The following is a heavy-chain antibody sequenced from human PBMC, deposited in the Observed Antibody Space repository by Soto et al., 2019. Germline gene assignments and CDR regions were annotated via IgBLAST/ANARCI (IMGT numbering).Heavy chain of an antibody. Sequence: SETLSLTCAVYGQSFSGHSWAWIRQPPGKGLEWIGEINESGSTYYNPSLKSRVTISTDTSKNQFSLKLSSVSAADTAAYFCARGSGIVALPGELEDVNYDYWGQGTLVTVSS. CDR1: GQSFSGHS. J-gene: IGHJ4*02. V-gene: IGHV4-34*01. CDR2: INESGST. CDR3: ARGSGIVALPGELEDVNYDY. D-gene: IGHD1-1*01.